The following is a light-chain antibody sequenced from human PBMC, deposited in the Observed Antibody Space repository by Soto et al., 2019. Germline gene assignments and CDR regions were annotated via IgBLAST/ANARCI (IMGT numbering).Light chain of an antibody. V-gene: IGKV1-5*03. Sequence: DIQMTQSPSTLSASVGDRVTITCRASQTIINWLAWYQQKPGKVPKLLIYKASTLEGEVPSRFSGSGSETEFTLTINSMHPDDSATYYCQQYHTYWWTFGQGTKVEIK. J-gene: IGKJ1*01. CDR1: QTIINW. CDR2: KAS. CDR3: QQYHTYWWT.